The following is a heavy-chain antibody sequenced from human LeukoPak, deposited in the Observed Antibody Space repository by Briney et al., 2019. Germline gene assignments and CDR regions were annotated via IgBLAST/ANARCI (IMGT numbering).Heavy chain of an antibody. CDR2: ISYIGST. CDR3: ARSLLYYYDSSGHFY. Sequence: SETLSLTCAVSGDSFSSHYWTWIRQPPGKGLEWIGYISYIGSTNYNPSLKSRVTISIDTSKNQFSLKLSSVTAADTAVYYCARSLLYYYDSSGHFYWGQGTLVTVSS. J-gene: IGHJ4*02. CDR1: GDSFSSHY. D-gene: IGHD3-22*01. V-gene: IGHV4-59*11.